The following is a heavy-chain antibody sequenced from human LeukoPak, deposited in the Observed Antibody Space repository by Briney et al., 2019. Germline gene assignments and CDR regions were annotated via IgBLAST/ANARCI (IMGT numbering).Heavy chain of an antibody. D-gene: IGHD7-27*01. J-gene: IGHJ4*02. Sequence: SVKVSCKASGGTFISYAISWVRQAPGQGLEWMGGIIPIFGTANYAQKFQGRVTITADESTSTAYMELSSLRSEDTAIYYCVRTPPNWGFDYWGQGTLVTVSS. V-gene: IGHV1-69*13. CDR1: GGTFISYA. CDR2: IIPIFGTA. CDR3: VRTPPNWGFDY.